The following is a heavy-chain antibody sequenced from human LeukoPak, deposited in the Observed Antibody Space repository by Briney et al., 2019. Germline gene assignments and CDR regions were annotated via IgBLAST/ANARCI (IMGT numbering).Heavy chain of an antibody. J-gene: IGHJ4*02. D-gene: IGHD3-10*01. Sequence: SETLSLTCTVSGGSISSYYWSWRRLPPGKGLEWLGYLSKSGNTNYSPSLKSRVTIFGDTSKNQFFLKLSSVTAADMAVYYCARSDGSGSYPAHLFDYWGQGTLVTVSS. V-gene: IGHV4-59*01. CDR1: GGSISSYY. CDR3: ARSDGSGSYPAHLFDY. CDR2: LSKSGNT.